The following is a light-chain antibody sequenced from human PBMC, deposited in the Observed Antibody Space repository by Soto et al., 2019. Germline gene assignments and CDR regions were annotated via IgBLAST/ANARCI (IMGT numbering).Light chain of an antibody. CDR1: QSISTY. J-gene: IGKJ1*01. CDR3: QQSYSSPPWT. CDR2: RAS. V-gene: IGKV1-39*01. Sequence: DIQMTQSPSSLSASVGDRVTISCRASQSISTYLNWYQQKPGTAPRLLIYRASSVKSGVPPRFSGSGSGRDFTLIISSLRPDDIATYFCQQSYSSPPWTFGQGTRVEVK.